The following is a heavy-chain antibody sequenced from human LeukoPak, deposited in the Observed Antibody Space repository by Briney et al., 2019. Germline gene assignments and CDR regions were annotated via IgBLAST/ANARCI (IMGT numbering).Heavy chain of an antibody. CDR3: ARGNPFDY. CDR2: TYYRSKWYN. Sequence: SQTLSLTCAVPGDSVSSNSAGWNWFRQSPSRGLEWLGRTYYRSKWYNDYAVSVKSRITINPDTSKNQFSLQLNSVTPEDTAVYYCARGNPFDYWGQGTLVTVSS. CDR1: GDSVSSNSAG. J-gene: IGHJ4*02. V-gene: IGHV6-1*01.